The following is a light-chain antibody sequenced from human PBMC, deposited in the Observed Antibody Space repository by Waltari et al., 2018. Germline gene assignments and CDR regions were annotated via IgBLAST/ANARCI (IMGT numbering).Light chain of an antibody. CDR3: QQTYSAART. J-gene: IGKJ1*01. CDR2: AAS. V-gene: IGKV1-39*01. CDR1: QFVSKY. Sequence: DIQMTQSPPSLSASVGDRVTITCRASQFVSKYLHWYEQKPGKAPRLLIYAASTLQTGVPSRFSGSGDGRDFTLTITSLQPEDIATYYCQQTYSAARTFGPGTRVEIK.